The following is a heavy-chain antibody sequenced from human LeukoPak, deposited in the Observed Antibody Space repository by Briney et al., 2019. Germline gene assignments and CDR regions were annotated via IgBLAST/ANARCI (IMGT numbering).Heavy chain of an antibody. V-gene: IGHV3-30*02. Sequence: PGGSLRLSCAASGFTFSSYGMHWVRQAPGKGLEWVAFIRYDGSNKYYADSVKGRFTISRDNSKNTLYLQMNSLRAEDTAVYYCAKDVEGTVSVLGYWGQGTLVTVSS. CDR2: IRYDGSNK. CDR3: AKDVEGTVSVLGY. CDR1: GFTFSSYG. J-gene: IGHJ4*02. D-gene: IGHD4-11*01.